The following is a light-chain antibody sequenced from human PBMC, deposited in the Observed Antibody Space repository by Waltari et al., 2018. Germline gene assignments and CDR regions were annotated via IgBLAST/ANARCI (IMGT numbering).Light chain of an antibody. V-gene: IGKV1-5*03. CDR2: KAA. CDR1: ESISSW. Sequence: DIQMTQSPSTLSASVGDRVTITCRASESISSWLAWYQQKPGKAPKLLIYKAASLESGVRSRFSGSGSGTESTLTISSLQPDDFATYYCQQYNSYSRTFGQGTKVEIK. CDR3: QQYNSYSRT. J-gene: IGKJ1*01.